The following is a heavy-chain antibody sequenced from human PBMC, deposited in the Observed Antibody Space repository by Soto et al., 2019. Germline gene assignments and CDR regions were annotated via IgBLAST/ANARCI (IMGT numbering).Heavy chain of an antibody. D-gene: IGHD6-6*01. CDR1: GFPFSSYV. CDR3: ARQAARNYIDS. CDR2: IDSRGRTL. Sequence: GGSLRLSCAASGFPFSSYVMSWIRQAPGKGLEWLAFIDSRGRTLSYADSVRGRFTISRDNAENSVYLQMDSLRADDTAVYYCARQAARNYIDSWGQGNSVTVSS. J-gene: IGHJ4*02. V-gene: IGHV3-11*01.